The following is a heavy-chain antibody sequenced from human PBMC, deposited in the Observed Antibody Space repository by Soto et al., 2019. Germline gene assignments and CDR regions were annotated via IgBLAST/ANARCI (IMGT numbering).Heavy chain of an antibody. V-gene: IGHV1-69*06. J-gene: IGHJ4*02. CDR3: ARWSEAGYNQGIFDY. Sequence: QVQLVQSGAEVKKPGSSVKVSCKASGGTFSSYAISWVRQAPGQGLEWMGGIIPIFGTANFAQKFQGRVTITADKSTSTAYMELSSLRSEDTAVYYCARWSEAGYNQGIFDYWGQGTLVTVSS. CDR2: IIPIFGTA. D-gene: IGHD3-3*01. CDR1: GGTFSSYA.